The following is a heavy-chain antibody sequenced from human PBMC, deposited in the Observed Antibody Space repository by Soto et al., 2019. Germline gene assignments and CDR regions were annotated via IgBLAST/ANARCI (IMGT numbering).Heavy chain of an antibody. CDR1: GGSISSTTNY. V-gene: IGHV4-39*02. CDR2: ISYSGTT. Sequence: SETLSLTCTVSGGSISSTTNYWGWIRQPPGKGLEWIASISYSGTTYYNPSLKSRVTISVDTSKNQFSLKLTSVTAADTAVYYCARDHYYDSSGYPYYFDYWGQGTLVTVSS. J-gene: IGHJ4*02. D-gene: IGHD3-22*01. CDR3: ARDHYYDSSGYPYYFDY.